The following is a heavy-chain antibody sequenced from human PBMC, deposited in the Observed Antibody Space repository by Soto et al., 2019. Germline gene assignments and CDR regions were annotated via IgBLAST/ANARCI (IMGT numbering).Heavy chain of an antibody. D-gene: IGHD4-17*01. CDR1: GYTFTSYD. Sequence: QVQLVQSGAEVKKPGASVKVSCKASGYTFTSYDINWVRQATGQGLEWMGWMNTNSGNTGYAKKCQGRVTMTRNTSISTADMELSRLRSADTAVYYCARTRYGDNVDYWGQGTLVTVSS. V-gene: IGHV1-8*01. J-gene: IGHJ4*02. CDR2: MNTNSGNT. CDR3: ARTRYGDNVDY.